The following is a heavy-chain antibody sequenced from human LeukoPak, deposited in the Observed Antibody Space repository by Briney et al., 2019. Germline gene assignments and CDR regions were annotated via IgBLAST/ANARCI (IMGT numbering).Heavy chain of an antibody. Sequence: PGGSLRLSCAASGFTFTNYWMSWVRQAPGKGLEWVANIKEDGGKKYYVDSVKGRFTISRDNAKNSLYLQMDSLRAEDTAVYYCARDTPRQYYYDSSGDYWGQGTLVTVSS. J-gene: IGHJ4*02. V-gene: IGHV3-7*01. CDR1: GFTFTNYW. D-gene: IGHD3-22*01. CDR3: ARDTPRQYYYDSSGDY. CDR2: IKEDGGKK.